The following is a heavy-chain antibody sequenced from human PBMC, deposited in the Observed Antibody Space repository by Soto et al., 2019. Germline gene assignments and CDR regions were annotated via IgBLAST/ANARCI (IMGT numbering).Heavy chain of an antibody. J-gene: IGHJ6*02. V-gene: IGHV4-59*01. CDR2: IYYSGSA. CDR1: GDSISTYS. D-gene: IGHD3-3*01. Sequence: QVHLLESGPGLVKPSETLSLTCTVSGDSISTYSWNWIRQPPGRGLEWIGYIYYSGSASYNPSLESRISISIDTSKNQFSLRLRSVTAADTAMYYCARFWRGSYGLDGWSQGTTVTVSS. CDR3: ARFWRGSYGLDG.